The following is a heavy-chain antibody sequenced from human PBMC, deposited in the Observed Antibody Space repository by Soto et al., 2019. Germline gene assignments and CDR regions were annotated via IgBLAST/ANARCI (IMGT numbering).Heavy chain of an antibody. D-gene: IGHD3-16*01. CDR3: ARDGGNYDFDL. CDR2: IIPSTGWT. Sequence: ASVKLSCKPSGYTFTTSYIHWVRQAPGQGLEWVARIIPSTGWTIYADKFRGRVTMTRDTSTSTVYMELSRLRSEDTALYYCARDGGNYDFDLWGQGTLVTVSS. J-gene: IGHJ4*02. CDR1: GYTFTTSY. V-gene: IGHV1-46*01.